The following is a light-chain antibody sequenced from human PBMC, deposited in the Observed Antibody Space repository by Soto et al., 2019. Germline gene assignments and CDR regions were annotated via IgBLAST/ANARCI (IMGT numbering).Light chain of an antibody. CDR3: QQYNDWPRT. CDR2: GAS. V-gene: IGKV3-15*01. CDR1: QSVSNN. J-gene: IGKJ1*01. Sequence: EIVMTQSPATLSVSPGERATLSCRASQSVSNNLAWYQQKPGQAPRLLICGASTRVTGIPARFSGSGSGTEFTLPISSLQSEDFAVYYCQQYNDWPRTFGQGTKVEIK.